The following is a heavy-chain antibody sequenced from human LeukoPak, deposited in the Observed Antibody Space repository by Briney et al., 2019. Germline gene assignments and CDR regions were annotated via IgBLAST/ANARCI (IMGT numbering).Heavy chain of an antibody. J-gene: IGHJ5*02. Sequence: SETLSLTCTVSGGSISSYYWSWIRQPPGNGLEWIGRIYTSGSTNYNPSLKSRVTMSVDTSKNQFSLKLSSVTAADTAVYYCARDHQENWFDPWGQGTLVTVSS. CDR2: IYTSGST. CDR1: GGSISSYY. V-gene: IGHV4-4*07. CDR3: ARDHQENWFDP.